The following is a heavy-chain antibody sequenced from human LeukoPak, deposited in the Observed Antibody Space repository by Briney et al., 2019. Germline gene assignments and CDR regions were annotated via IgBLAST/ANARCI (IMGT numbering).Heavy chain of an antibody. CDR1: GVSFSGYY. Sequence: PSETLSLTCAVYGVSFSGYYWSWIRQPPGKGLEWIGEINHSGSTNYNPSLKSRVTISVDTSKNQFSLKLSSVTAADAAVYYCARAVVVPAAIRGIDYWGQGTLVTVSS. CDR3: ARAVVVPAAIRGIDY. V-gene: IGHV4-34*01. CDR2: INHSGST. D-gene: IGHD2-2*02. J-gene: IGHJ4*02.